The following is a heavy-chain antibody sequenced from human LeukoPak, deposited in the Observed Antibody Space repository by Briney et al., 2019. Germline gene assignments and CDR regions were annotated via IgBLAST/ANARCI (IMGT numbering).Heavy chain of an antibody. D-gene: IGHD4-17*01. CDR2: ISSSGSTI. Sequence: GGSLRLSCAASGFTFSSYEMNWVRQAPGKGLEWVSYISSSGSTIYYADSVKGRFTISRDNAKNSLYLQMNSLRAEDTAVYYCARGPLTTVTWALDYWGQGTLVTVSS. V-gene: IGHV3-48*03. CDR1: GFTFSSYE. CDR3: ARGPLTTVTWALDY. J-gene: IGHJ4*02.